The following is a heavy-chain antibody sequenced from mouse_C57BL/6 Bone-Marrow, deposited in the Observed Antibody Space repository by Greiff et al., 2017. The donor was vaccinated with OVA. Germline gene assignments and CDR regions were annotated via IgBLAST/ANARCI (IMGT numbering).Heavy chain of an antibody. CDR1: GFTFSSYG. D-gene: IGHD1-1*01. J-gene: IGHJ4*01. CDR2: ISSGGSYT. Sequence: EVQGVESGGDLVKPGGSLKLSCAASGFTFSSYGMSWVRQTPDKRLEWVATISSGGSYTYYPDSVKGRFTISRDNAKNTLYLQMSSLKSEDTAMYDCARHWHYYGSSPYAMDYWGQGTSVTVSA. CDR3: ARHWHYYGSSPYAMDY. V-gene: IGHV5-6*01.